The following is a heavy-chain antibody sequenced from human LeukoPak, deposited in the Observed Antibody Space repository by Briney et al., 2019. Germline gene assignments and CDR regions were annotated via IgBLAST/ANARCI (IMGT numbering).Heavy chain of an antibody. V-gene: IGHV4-34*01. D-gene: IGHD3-9*01. CDR2: INLSGST. Sequence: PSETLSLTCAVYGGSFSGYYWSWIRQPPGKGLEWIGEINLSGSTNYNPSLKSRVTISVDTSKNQFSLKLSSVTAADTAVYYCARQKALLRYFDWSPIWGWARDAFDIWGQGTMVTVSS. CDR3: ARQKALLRYFDWSPIWGWARDAFDI. J-gene: IGHJ3*02. CDR1: GGSFSGYY.